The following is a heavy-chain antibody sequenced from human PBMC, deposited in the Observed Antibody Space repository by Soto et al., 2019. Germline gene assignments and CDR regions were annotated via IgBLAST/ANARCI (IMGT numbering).Heavy chain of an antibody. J-gene: IGHJ4*02. CDR3: AKDLHVTEFDY. CDR2: ISYDGSNK. V-gene: IGHV3-30*18. Sequence: GGSLRLSCAASGFTFSSYGMHWVRQAPGKGLEWVAVISYDGSNKYYADSVKGRFTISRDNSKNTLYLQMNSLRAEDTAVYYCAKDLHVTEFDYWGQGTLVTVSS. CDR1: GFTFSSYG. D-gene: IGHD2-21*02.